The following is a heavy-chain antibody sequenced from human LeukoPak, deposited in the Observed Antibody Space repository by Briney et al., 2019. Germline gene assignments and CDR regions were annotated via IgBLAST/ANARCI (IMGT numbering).Heavy chain of an antibody. CDR3: ARVVAVAGLYYFDY. CDR1: GFTFSSYW. D-gene: IGHD6-19*01. J-gene: IGHJ4*02. V-gene: IGHV3-7*01. Sequence: GGSLRLSCAASGFTFSSYWMSWVRQAPGKGLECVANIKQDGSEKYYVDSVKGRFTISRDNAKNSLYLQMNSLRAEDTAVYYCARVVAVAGLYYFDYWGQGTLVTVSS. CDR2: IKQDGSEK.